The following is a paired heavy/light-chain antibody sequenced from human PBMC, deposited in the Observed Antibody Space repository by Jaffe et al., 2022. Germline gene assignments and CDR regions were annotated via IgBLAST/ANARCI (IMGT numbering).Heavy chain of an antibody. CDR1: GFTFGEYA. D-gene: IGHD6-25*01. CDR3: ARGSLGLPATHTLDGGAY. V-gene: IGHV3-49*04. CDR2: IRSKTHGGTT. J-gene: IGHJ4*02. Sequence: EVQVVESGGGLVQPGRSLKLSCTTSGFTFGEYAMSWVRQAPGKGLEWVGFIRSKTHGGTTNYAASVSGRFTISRDDSKSVAYLLMNSLKTEDTAVYYCARGSLGLPATHTLDGGAYWGQGTLVTVSS.
Light chain of an antibody. CDR3: QQFYNWPVT. J-gene: IGKJ2*01. CDR1: QTVGDH. V-gene: IGKV3-15*01. CDR2: GAS. Sequence: EIVMTQSPATLSVSPGERATLSCRASQTVGDHLAWYQQKPGQAPRLIIYGASTRATGIPARISGSRSGTEFTLTISSLQSEDSAVYYCQQFYNWPVTFGQGTKLEIK.